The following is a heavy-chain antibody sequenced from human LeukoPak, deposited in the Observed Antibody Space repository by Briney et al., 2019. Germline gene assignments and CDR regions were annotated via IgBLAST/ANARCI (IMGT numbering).Heavy chain of an antibody. CDR1: GYTFTGYY. CDR3: AREDYYYDSSGPDY. Sequence: ASVKDSCKASGYTFTGYYMHWVRQAPGQGLEWMGWINPNSGGTNYAQKFQGRVTMTRDTSISTAYMELSRLRSDDTAVYYCAREDYYYDSSGPDYWGQGTLVTVSS. V-gene: IGHV1-2*02. J-gene: IGHJ4*02. D-gene: IGHD3-22*01. CDR2: INPNSGGT.